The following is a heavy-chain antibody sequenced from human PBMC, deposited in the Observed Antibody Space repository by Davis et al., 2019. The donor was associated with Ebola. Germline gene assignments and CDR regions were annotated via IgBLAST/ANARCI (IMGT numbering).Heavy chain of an antibody. V-gene: IGHV1-3*01. D-gene: IGHD6-13*01. CDR3: ARAERKYSSSGHYYYYGMDV. J-gene: IGHJ6*02. Sequence: AASVKVSCKASGYTFTSYAMHWVRQAPGQRLEWMGWINAGNGNTKYSQKFQGRVTITADKSTSTAYMELSSLRSEDTAVYYCARAERKYSSSGHYYYYGMDVWGQGTTVTVSS. CDR2: INAGNGNT. CDR1: GYTFTSYA.